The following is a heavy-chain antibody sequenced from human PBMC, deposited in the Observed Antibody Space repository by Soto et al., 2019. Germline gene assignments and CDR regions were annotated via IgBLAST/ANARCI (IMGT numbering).Heavy chain of an antibody. CDR3: ARYDSSGYYSPNDY. V-gene: IGHV1-2*02. J-gene: IGHJ4*02. D-gene: IGHD3-22*01. CDR2: INPNSGGT. Sequence: ASVKVSCKASGYTFTGYYMHWVRQAPGQGLEWMGWINPNSGGTNYAQKFQGRVTMTRDTSISTAYMELSRLRSDDTAVYYCARYDSSGYYSPNDYWGQGTLVTVPQ. CDR1: GYTFTGYY.